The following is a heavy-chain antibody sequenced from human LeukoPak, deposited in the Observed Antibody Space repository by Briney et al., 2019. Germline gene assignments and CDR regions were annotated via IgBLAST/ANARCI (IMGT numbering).Heavy chain of an antibody. CDR2: IYTSGST. CDR1: GGSISSGSYY. D-gene: IGHD6-13*01. Sequence: SETLSLTCTVSGGSISSGSYYWSWIRQPAGKGLEWIGRIYTSGSTNYNPSLKSRVTISVDTSKNQFSLKLSSVTAADTAVYYCARDGIGYSSSWYYYYYMDVWGKGTTVTISS. V-gene: IGHV4-61*02. CDR3: ARDGIGYSSSWYYYYYMDV. J-gene: IGHJ6*03.